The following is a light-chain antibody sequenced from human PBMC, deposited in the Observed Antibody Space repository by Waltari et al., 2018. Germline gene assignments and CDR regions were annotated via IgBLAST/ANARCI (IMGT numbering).Light chain of an antibody. Sequence: QLVLTQSPSASASLGASVKLTCPLSSGHSSYAIAWPQQQPEKGPRYLMKLNSDGSHSKGDGIPDRFSGSSSGAERYLTISSLQSEDEADYYCQTWGTGFWVFGGGTKLTVL. CDR1: SGHSSYA. J-gene: IGLJ3*02. V-gene: IGLV4-69*01. CDR2: LNSDGSH. CDR3: QTWGTGFWV.